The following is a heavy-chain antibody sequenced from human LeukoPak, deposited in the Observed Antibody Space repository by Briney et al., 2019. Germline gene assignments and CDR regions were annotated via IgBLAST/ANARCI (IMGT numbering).Heavy chain of an antibody. J-gene: IGHJ4*02. D-gene: IGHD6-13*01. CDR1: GGSISSGYW. CDR3: ARAEGYIKMGD. CDR2: INHSGNT. V-gene: IGHV4-4*02. Sequence: SETLSLTCAVSGGSISSGYWWSWVRQPPGKGLEWIGEINHSGNTNYIPSLNSRVTISIDKSKNHFSLNLSSVTAADTAVYYCARAEGYIKMGDWGQGTLVTVSS.